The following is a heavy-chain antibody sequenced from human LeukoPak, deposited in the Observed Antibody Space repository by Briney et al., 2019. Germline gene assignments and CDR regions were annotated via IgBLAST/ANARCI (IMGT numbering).Heavy chain of an antibody. J-gene: IGHJ4*02. Sequence: SETLSLTCSVSGGSFSIYYWNWIRQPPGKGLEWIGYVYYDGSTSYNPSLKSRVSISLDTSKNQFSLKLTSVSAADTAMYYCARASPIVVVTAGDWGQGTLVTVSS. CDR1: GGSFSIYY. CDR3: ARASPIVVVTAGD. D-gene: IGHD2-21*02. CDR2: VYYDGST. V-gene: IGHV4-59*01.